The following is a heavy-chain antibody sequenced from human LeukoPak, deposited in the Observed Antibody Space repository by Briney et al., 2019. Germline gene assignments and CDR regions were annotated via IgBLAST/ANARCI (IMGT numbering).Heavy chain of an antibody. J-gene: IGHJ3*02. V-gene: IGHV4-59*06. CDR1: GGSISSYY. CDR2: IYYSGST. D-gene: IGHD2-2*01. Sequence: SETLSLTCTVSGGSISSYYWSWIRQPPGKGLEWIGYIYYSGSTYYNPSLKSRVTISVDTSKNQFSLKLSSVTAADTAVYYCASVVPAAMFAFDIWGQGTMVTVSS. CDR3: ASVVPAAMFAFDI.